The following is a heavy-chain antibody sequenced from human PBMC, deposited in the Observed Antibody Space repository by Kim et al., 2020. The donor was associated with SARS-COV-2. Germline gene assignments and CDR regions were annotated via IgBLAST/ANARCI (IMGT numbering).Heavy chain of an antibody. V-gene: IGHV4-59*08. CDR3: ARVVPYSDSAYFDY. D-gene: IGHD2-15*01. Sequence: SETLSLTCTVSGGSISSSYWNWIRQPPGKGLEWVGYIYYSGSTSYNPYLKSRVTISIDTSKNQFSLKLSSVAAADTAVYYCARVVPYSDSAYFDYWGQGTLVTVSS. CDR2: IYYSGST. J-gene: IGHJ4*02. CDR1: GGSISSSY.